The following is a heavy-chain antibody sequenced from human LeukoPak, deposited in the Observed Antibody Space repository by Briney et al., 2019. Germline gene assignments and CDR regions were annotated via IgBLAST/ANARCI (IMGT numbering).Heavy chain of an antibody. D-gene: IGHD3-3*01. CDR3: ARVTRVFGVVIPRDYYYMEV. V-gene: IGHV3-66*02. CDR2: IYSGGST. Sequence: PGGSLRLSCAASGFTVSSNYMSWVRQAPGKGLEWLSVIYSGGSTYYADSVKGRFTISRDNSKNTLYLQMNSLRAEDTAVYYCARVTRVFGVVIPRDYYYMEVWGKGTTVTVSS. CDR1: GFTVSSNY. J-gene: IGHJ6*03.